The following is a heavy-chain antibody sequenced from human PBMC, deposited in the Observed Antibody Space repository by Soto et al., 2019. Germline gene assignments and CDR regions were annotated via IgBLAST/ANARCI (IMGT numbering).Heavy chain of an antibody. CDR1: GFTFSKYW. V-gene: IGHV3-74*02. J-gene: IGHJ5*02. CDR3: ATNLWNLAT. D-gene: IGHD1-1*01. CDR2: INSDGTST. Sequence: EVHLVESGGGLVQPGGSLRLSCAASGFTFSKYWMHWVRQAPGKGLVWVARINSDGTSTSYAESVKGRFTISRDDANYTLYLQMNKLKAEDTAVYYCATNLWNLATWGQGTLVTVSS.